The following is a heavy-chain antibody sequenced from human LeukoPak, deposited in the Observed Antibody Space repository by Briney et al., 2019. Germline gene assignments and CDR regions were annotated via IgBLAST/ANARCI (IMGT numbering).Heavy chain of an antibody. CDR3: ARDQDDYDSRGEHFQH. V-gene: IGHV1-46*01. J-gene: IGHJ1*01. CDR1: GYTFTSYY. CDR2: INPSGGST. D-gene: IGHD3-22*01. Sequence: ASVKVSCKASGYTFTSYYMHWVRQAPGQGLEWMGIINPSGGSTSYAQKFQGRVTMPRDTSTSTVYMELSSLRSEDTAVYYCARDQDDYDSRGEHFQHWGQGTLVTVSS.